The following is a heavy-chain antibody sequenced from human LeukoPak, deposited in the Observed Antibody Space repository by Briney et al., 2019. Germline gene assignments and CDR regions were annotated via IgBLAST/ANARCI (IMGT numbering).Heavy chain of an antibody. Sequence: ASVKVSCKASGYTFTAYYMHWVRQAPGQGLEWMGWINPNNGGTNYAQKFQGRVTMTRDTSISTAYTELSRLRSDDTAVYYCARDRFVATLYSLDPWGQGTLVTVSS. CDR2: INPNNGGT. D-gene: IGHD3-10*01. V-gene: IGHV1-2*02. CDR3: ARDRFVATLYSLDP. CDR1: GYTFTAYY. J-gene: IGHJ5*02.